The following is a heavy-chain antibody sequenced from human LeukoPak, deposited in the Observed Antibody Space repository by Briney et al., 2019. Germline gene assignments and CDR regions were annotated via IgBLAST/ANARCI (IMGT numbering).Heavy chain of an antibody. D-gene: IGHD4-17*01. V-gene: IGHV4-38-2*02. Sequence: SETLSLTCTVSGYSISSGYYWGWIRQPPGKGLEWIGSIYHSGSTYYNPSLKSRVTISVDTSKNQFSLKLSSVTAADTAVYYCARDTVRPPDYWGQGTLVTVSS. CDR3: ARDTVRPPDY. J-gene: IGHJ4*02. CDR2: IYHSGST. CDR1: GYSISSGYY.